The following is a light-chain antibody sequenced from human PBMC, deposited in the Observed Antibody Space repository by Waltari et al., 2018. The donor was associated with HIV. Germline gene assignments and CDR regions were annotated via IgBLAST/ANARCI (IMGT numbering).Light chain of an antibody. V-gene: IGLV1-40*03. Sequence: QSILTQPPSVSGAPGQRITVSCTGNISTIGAGYDVHWYQQLPGTAPKILIYGTVNRPSGTPARSSASKSGASVSLVIAGLQPEDEADYYCQSYDRSLRGNVFGTGTTVTVL. J-gene: IGLJ1*01. CDR2: GTV. CDR3: QSYDRSLRGNV. CDR1: ISTIGAGYD.